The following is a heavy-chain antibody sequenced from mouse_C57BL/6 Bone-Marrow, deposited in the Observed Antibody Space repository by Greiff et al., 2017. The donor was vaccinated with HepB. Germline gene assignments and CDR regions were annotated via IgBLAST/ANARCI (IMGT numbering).Heavy chain of an antibody. CDR3: ARDYSNFYYAMYY. J-gene: IGHJ4*01. V-gene: IGHV1-69*01. D-gene: IGHD2-5*01. Sequence: VQLQQPGAELVMPGASVKLSCKASGYTFTSYWMHWVKQRPGQGLEWIGEIDPSDSYTNYNQKFKGKSTLTVDKSSSTAYMQLSSLTSEDSAVYYCARDYSNFYYAMYYWGQGTSVTVSS. CDR1: GYTFTSYW. CDR2: IDPSDSYT.